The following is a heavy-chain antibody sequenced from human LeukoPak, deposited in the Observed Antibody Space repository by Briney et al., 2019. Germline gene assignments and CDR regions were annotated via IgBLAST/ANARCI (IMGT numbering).Heavy chain of an antibody. CDR2: MNPDSGNT. D-gene: IGHD2/OR15-2a*01. Sequence: ASVKVSCKAFGYTFTSYDINWVRQATGQGLEWMGWMNPDSGNTGYAQKFQGRVTMTRNTSISTAYMELSSLRSEDTAVYYCARSLVITSYYYYRLDVWGQGTTVTVSS. J-gene: IGHJ6*02. CDR1: GYTFTSYD. CDR3: ARSLVITSYYYYRLDV. V-gene: IGHV1-8*01.